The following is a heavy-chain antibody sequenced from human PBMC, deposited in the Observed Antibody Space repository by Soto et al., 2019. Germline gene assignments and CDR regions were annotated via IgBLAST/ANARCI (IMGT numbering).Heavy chain of an antibody. Sequence: SETLSLTCAVYGGSFSGYYWSWIRQPPGKGLEWIGEINHSGSTNYNPSLKSRVTISVDTSKNQFSLKLSSVTAADTAVYYCARVSPFKIAAAAPWLYYFDYWGQGTLVTVSS. J-gene: IGHJ4*02. D-gene: IGHD6-13*01. CDR1: GGSFSGYY. V-gene: IGHV4-34*01. CDR2: INHSGST. CDR3: ARVSPFKIAAAAPWLYYFDY.